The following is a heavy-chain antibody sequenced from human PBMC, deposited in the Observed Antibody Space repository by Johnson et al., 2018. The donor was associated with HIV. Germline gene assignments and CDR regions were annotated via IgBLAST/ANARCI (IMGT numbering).Heavy chain of an antibody. J-gene: IGHJ3*02. CDR2: VNEDGSEK. Sequence: MQLVESGGGVVQPGRSLRLSCAASGFTISSYGMHWVRQAPGKGLEWVATVNEDGSEKHYVDSVKGRFTISRDNAKNSLYLKMKSLRAEDTALSYCARDKPIVVVMKSDAFDIWGQGTMVTVSS. D-gene: IGHD3-22*01. CDR3: ARDKPIVVVMKSDAFDI. CDR1: GFTISSYG. V-gene: IGHV3-7*03.